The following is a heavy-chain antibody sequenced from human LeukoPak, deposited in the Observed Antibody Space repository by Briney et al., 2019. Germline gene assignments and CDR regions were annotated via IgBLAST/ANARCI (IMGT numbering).Heavy chain of an antibody. J-gene: IGHJ6*02. CDR3: AKDTQMYYYYGMDV. CDR1: GFTFEDYA. V-gene: IGHV3-9*01. Sequence: GGSLRLSCAASGFTFEDYAMHWVRQAPGKGLEWVSGIGRSSGTIGYADSVKGRFTISRDNAKNSLHLQMNSLRAEDTALYYCAKDTQMYYYYGMDVWGQGTTVTVSS. CDR2: IGRSSGTI.